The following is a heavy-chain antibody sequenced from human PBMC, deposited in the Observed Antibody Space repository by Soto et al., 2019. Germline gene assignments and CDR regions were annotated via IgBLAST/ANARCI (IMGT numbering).Heavy chain of an antibody. J-gene: IGHJ4*02. V-gene: IGHV3-11*03. CDR2: ISSSSSYT. CDR1: GFTFSGYA. CDR3: ARGTAKVDY. Sequence: VQLSESGGGLVQPGGSLRLSCAASGFTFSGYAMTWVRQAPGKGLEWISYISSSSSYTNYADSVKGRFSISRDNAKNSLYLQMSSLRAEDTAVYYCARGTAKVDYWGQGTLVTVSS. D-gene: IGHD6-25*01.